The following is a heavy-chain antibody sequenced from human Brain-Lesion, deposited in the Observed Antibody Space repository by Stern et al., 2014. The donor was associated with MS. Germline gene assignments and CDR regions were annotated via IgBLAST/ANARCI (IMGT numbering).Heavy chain of an antibody. Sequence: QLVESGPGLVKPSETLSLTCTVSGGSISSSTYYWAWIRPPPGKGLEWLGNISYSGFTYYNPSLKRRVTISEDMSKNQFALKLSSVTAADTAIYYCARQDSVPRPSHLYSARDRGPGYFDYWGQGTLVTVSS. V-gene: IGHV4-39*01. D-gene: IGHD1-26*01. CDR1: GGSISSSTYY. J-gene: IGHJ4*02. CDR3: ARQDSVPRPSHLYSARDRGPGYFDY. CDR2: ISYSGFT.